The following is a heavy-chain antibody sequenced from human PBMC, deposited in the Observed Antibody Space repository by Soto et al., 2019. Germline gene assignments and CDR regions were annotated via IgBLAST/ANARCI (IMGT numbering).Heavy chain of an antibody. J-gene: IGHJ4*02. CDR1: GGSFSGYY. CDR3: ARGERGLYYYDSSGSGRYFDY. V-gene: IGHV4-34*01. D-gene: IGHD3-22*01. CDR2: INHSGST. Sequence: NPSETLSLTCAVYGGSFSGYYWSWIRQPPGKGLEWIGEINHSGSTNYNPSLKSRVTISVDTSKNQFSLKLSSVTAADTAVYYCARGERGLYYYDSSGSGRYFDYWGQGTLVTVSS.